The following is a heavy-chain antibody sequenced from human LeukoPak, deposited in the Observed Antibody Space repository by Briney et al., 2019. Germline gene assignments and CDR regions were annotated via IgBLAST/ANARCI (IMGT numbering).Heavy chain of an antibody. J-gene: IGHJ4*02. Sequence: SETLSLTCAVYGGSFSGYYWSWIRQPPGKGLEWIGEINHSGSTNYNPSLKSRVTISVDTSKNQISLKLSSVTAADTAVYYCARVSVVPAAYFDYWGQGTLVTVSS. CDR3: ARVSVVPAAYFDY. CDR2: INHSGST. V-gene: IGHV4-34*01. CDR1: GGSFSGYY. D-gene: IGHD2-2*01.